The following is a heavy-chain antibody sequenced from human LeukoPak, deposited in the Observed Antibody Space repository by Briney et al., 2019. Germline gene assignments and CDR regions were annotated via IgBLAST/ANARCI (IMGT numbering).Heavy chain of an antibody. CDR3: ACDSSDYHNYYFDY. CDR1: GFTFSSYS. D-gene: IGHD3-22*01. CDR2: ISSSSSYI. V-gene: IGHV3-21*01. Sequence: GGSLRLSCAASGFTFSSYSMNWVRQAPGKGLEWVSSISSSSSYIYYADSVKGRFTISRDNAKNSLYLQMNSLRAEDTAVYYCACDSSDYHNYYFDYWGQGTLVTVSS. J-gene: IGHJ4*02.